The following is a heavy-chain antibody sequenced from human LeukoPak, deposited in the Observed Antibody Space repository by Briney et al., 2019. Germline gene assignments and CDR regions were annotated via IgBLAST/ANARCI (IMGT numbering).Heavy chain of an antibody. Sequence: SETLSLTCTVSGVSISSSDYYWGWIRQPPGKGLEWIGSIYYSGRTYYNPPLKSRVTISEDTSKNHFSLKLSSVTAADTAVYYCASLNYDILTGSTDAFDIWGQGTMVTVSS. V-gene: IGHV4-39*02. D-gene: IGHD3-9*01. CDR3: ASLNYDILTGSTDAFDI. J-gene: IGHJ3*02. CDR2: IYYSGRT. CDR1: GVSISSSDYY.